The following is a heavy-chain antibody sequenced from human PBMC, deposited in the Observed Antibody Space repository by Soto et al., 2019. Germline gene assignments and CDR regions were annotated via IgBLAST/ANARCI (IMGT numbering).Heavy chain of an antibody. D-gene: IGHD6-13*01. Sequence: EVQLLESGGGLVQPGGSLRLSCAASGFTFSSYAMSWVRQAPGKGLEWVSAISGSGGSTYYADSVKGRFTISRDNSKNPLYLQINSLRAVDTAVYYCAKENGYSSSWFELDYWGQGTLVTVSS. CDR3: AKENGYSSSWFELDY. J-gene: IGHJ4*02. V-gene: IGHV3-23*01. CDR2: ISGSGGST. CDR1: GFTFSSYA.